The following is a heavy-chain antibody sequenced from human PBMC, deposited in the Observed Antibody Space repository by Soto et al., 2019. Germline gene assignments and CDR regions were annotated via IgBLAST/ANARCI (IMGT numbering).Heavy chain of an antibody. V-gene: IGHV3-23*01. CDR1: GFTFSSYA. D-gene: IGHD3-16*02. J-gene: IGHJ4*02. Sequence: PWGSLRLSCAASGFTFSSYAMSWVRQAPGKGLEWVSAISGSGGSTYYADSVKGRFTISRDNSKNTLYLQMNSLRAEDTAVYHCAKDRGVIVIPFDYWGQGTLVTVSS. CDR3: AKDRGVIVIPFDY. CDR2: ISGSGGST.